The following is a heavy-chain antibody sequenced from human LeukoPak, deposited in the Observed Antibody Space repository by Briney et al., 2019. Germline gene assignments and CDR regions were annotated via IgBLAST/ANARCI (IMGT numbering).Heavy chain of an antibody. V-gene: IGHV4-4*07. CDR3: ARVDIRTAFFDY. CDR1: GGSINSYY. CDR2: IYSSGRT. Sequence: SETLSLTCTVWGGSINSYYWSWIRQSAGRGLEWIGCIYSSGRTGYNPSLKSRVTMSLDTSTNPPSPNLSSVTAADTAVYYCARVDIRTAFFDYWGQGTLVTVSS. J-gene: IGHJ4*02. D-gene: IGHD5-12*01.